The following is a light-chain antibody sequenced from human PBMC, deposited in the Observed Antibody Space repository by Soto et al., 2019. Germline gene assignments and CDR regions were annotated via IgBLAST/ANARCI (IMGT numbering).Light chain of an antibody. CDR3: SSYAGNNNLV. Sequence: QSVLTQPPSASGSPGQSVTISCTGTSRDVGGWNYVSWYQQHPGKAPKLMIYEVNKRPSGVPDRFSGSKSGNTASLTVSALQAEDESDYYCSSYAGNNNLVFGGGTKPTVL. J-gene: IGLJ2*01. V-gene: IGLV2-8*01. CDR1: SRDVGGWNY. CDR2: EVN.